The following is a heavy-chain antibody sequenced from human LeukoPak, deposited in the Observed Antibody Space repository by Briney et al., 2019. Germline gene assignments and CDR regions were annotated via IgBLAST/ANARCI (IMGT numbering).Heavy chain of an antibody. CDR2: INHSGST. Sequence: PSETLSLTCAVYGGSFSGYYRSWIRQPPGKGLEWIGEINHSGSTNYNPSLKSRVTISVDTSKNQFSLKLSSVTAADTAVYYCARAKRKSVVPAVTTRSYNWNQPFDYWGQGTLVTVSS. CDR1: GGSFSGYY. D-gene: IGHD2-2*01. V-gene: IGHV4-34*01. CDR3: ARAKRKSVVPAVTTRSYNWNQPFDY. J-gene: IGHJ4*02.